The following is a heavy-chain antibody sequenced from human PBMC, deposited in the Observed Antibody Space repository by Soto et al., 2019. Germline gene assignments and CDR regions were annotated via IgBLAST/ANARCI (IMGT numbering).Heavy chain of an antibody. J-gene: IGHJ4*02. CDR1: GYTFSNYG. V-gene: IGHV1-18*04. Sequence: GASVKVSCKASGYTFSNYGVSWVRQAPGQGLEWMGWTSAYNGDTNYAQKLQGRVTMTTDTSTSTAYMELRSLRSDDTAVYYCAIWFYYDSSGYENLDYWGQGTPVTVYS. D-gene: IGHD3-22*01. CDR3: AIWFYYDSSGYENLDY. CDR2: TSAYNGDT.